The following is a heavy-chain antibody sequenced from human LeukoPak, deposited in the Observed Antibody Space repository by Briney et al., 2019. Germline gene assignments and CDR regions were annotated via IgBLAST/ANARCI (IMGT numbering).Heavy chain of an antibody. Sequence: GGSLRLSCAVSGFTVSSNYMTWVRQAPGKGLEWVSLIYSGSSTYYADSVKGRFTISRDSSKNTLYLQMNSLRAEDTAVYYCARGNCTSISCFTFDNWGQGTLVTGSS. CDR1: GFTVSSNY. J-gene: IGHJ4*02. D-gene: IGHD2-2*02. CDR3: ARGNCTSISCFTFDN. V-gene: IGHV3-66*02. CDR2: IYSGSST.